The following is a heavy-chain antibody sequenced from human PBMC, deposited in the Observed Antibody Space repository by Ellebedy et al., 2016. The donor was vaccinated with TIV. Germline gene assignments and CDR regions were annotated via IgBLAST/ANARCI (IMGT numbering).Heavy chain of an antibody. CDR1: GGTFNNYV. CDR3: ARDRQHQLMGFSFDN. V-gene: IGHV1-69*04. D-gene: IGHD6-13*01. Sequence: ASVKVSCKASGGTFNNYVINWVRQAPGQGLECMGRLLPLLGMANYPQKFQGRVTITADTSTSTAYMELRSLRSDDTAVYYCARDRQHQLMGFSFDNWGQGTLVTVSS. J-gene: IGHJ4*02. CDR2: LLPLLGMA.